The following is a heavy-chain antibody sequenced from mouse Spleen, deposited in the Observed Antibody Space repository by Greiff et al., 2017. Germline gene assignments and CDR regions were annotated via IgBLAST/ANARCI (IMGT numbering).Heavy chain of an antibody. D-gene: IGHD2-12*01. CDR2: IDPENGDT. V-gene: IGHV14-4*02. CDR1: GFNIKDYY. Sequence: VQLKQSGAELVRSGASVKLSCTASGFNIKDYYMHWVKQRPEQGLEWIGWIDPENGDTEYAPKFQGKATMTADTSSNTAYLQLSSLTSEDTAVYYCNDGGYDGFAYWGQGTLVTVSA. J-gene: IGHJ3*01. CDR3: NDGGYDGFAY.